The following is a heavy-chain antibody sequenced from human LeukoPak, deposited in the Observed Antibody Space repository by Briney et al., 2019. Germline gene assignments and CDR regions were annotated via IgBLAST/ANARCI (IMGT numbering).Heavy chain of an antibody. D-gene: IGHD3-3*01. CDR1: GGSISSSSYY. Sequence: NPSETLSLTCTVSGGSISSSSYYWGWIRQPPGKGLEWIGSIYYSGSTYYNPSLKSRVTISVDTSKNQFSLKLSSVTAADTAVYYCARENSSGLPYYDFWSGYYSHYYYYMDVWGKGTTVTVSS. V-gene: IGHV4-39*02. CDR2: IYYSGST. J-gene: IGHJ6*03. CDR3: ARENSSGLPYYDFWSGYYSHYYYYMDV.